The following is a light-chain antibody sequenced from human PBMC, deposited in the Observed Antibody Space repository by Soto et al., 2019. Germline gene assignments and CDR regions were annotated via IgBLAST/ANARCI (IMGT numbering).Light chain of an antibody. Sequence: DIQMTQSPSTLSASVGDRVTITCRASQSISSWLAWYQQKPGKAPKLLIYKASTLQSGVPSRFSGSGSGTEFTFAISSLQPDDSATYYCQQYNDNWTFGQGTKVE. V-gene: IGKV1-5*03. CDR2: KAS. CDR1: QSISSW. J-gene: IGKJ1*01. CDR3: QQYNDNWT.